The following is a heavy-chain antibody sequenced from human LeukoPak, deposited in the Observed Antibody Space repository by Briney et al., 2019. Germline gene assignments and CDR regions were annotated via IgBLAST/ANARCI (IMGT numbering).Heavy chain of an antibody. Sequence: ASVTVSCKASGYTSTSYDINWVRQATGQGLEWMGWMNPNSGNTGYAQKFQGRVTMTRNTSIGTAYMELSSLRSEDTAVYYCARGISGSYPNSGYWGQGTLVTVSS. D-gene: IGHD1-26*01. CDR3: ARGISGSYPNSGY. V-gene: IGHV1-8*01. CDR1: GYTSTSYD. CDR2: MNPNSGNT. J-gene: IGHJ4*02.